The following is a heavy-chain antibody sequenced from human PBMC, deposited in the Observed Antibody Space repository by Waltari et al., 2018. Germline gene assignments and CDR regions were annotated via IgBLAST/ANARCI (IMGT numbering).Heavy chain of an antibody. CDR2: ISSSSSTI. CDR1: GFTFSSYS. D-gene: IGHD5-12*01. J-gene: IGHJ4*02. CDR3: ARDGKDWRWLQLRYFDY. Sequence: EVQLVESGGGLVQPGGSLRLSCAASGFTFSSYSMNWVRQAPGKGLEWVSYISSSSSTIYYADSVKGRFTISRDNAKNSLYLQMNSLRAEDTAVYYCARDGKDWRWLQLRYFDYWGQGTLVTVSS. V-gene: IGHV3-48*01.